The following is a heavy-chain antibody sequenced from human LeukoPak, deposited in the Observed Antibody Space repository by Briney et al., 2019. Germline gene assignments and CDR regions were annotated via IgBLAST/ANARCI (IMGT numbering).Heavy chain of an antibody. V-gene: IGHV1-46*01. CDR3: ARGAHDYGDYEGLDP. CDR1: GYTFTSYY. CDR2: INPSGGST. D-gene: IGHD4-17*01. J-gene: IGHJ5*02. Sequence: ASVKVSCKASGYTFTSYYMHWVRQAPGQGLEWMGIINPSGGSTSYAQKFQGRVTMTRDTSTSTVYMELSSLRSEDTAVYYCARGAHDYGDYEGLDPWGQGTLVTVSS.